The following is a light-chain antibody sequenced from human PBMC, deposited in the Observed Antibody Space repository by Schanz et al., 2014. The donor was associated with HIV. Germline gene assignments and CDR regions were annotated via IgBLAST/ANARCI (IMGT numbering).Light chain of an antibody. CDR2: GDS. V-gene: IGLV1-40*01. J-gene: IGLJ1*01. Sequence: QSVLTQPPSVSGAPGQRVTISCTGNNSNIGAGYDVHWYQQLPGTAPKLLIYGDSNRPSGVPDRFSGSKSGTSASLAISGLQSEDEADYYCAAWDDSLNGYVFGTGTKLTVL. CDR1: NSNIGAGYD. CDR3: AAWDDSLNGYV.